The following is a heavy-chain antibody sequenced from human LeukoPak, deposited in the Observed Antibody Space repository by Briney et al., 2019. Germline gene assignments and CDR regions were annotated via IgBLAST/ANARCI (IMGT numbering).Heavy chain of an antibody. J-gene: IGHJ4*02. CDR2: IIPIFGTA. D-gene: IGHD6-13*01. Sequence: SVKVSCTASGGTFSSYAISWVRQAPGQGLEWMGGIIPIFGTANYAQKFQGRVTITADESTSTAYMELSSLRSEDTAVYYCARSRGIAAAGQMEGWESFDYWGQGTLVTVSS. V-gene: IGHV1-69*13. CDR3: ARSRGIAAAGQMEGWESFDY. CDR1: GGTFSSYA.